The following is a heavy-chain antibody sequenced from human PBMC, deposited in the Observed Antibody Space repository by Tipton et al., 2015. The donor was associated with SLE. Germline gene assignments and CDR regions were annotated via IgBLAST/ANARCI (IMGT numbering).Heavy chain of an antibody. V-gene: IGHV3-49*03. J-gene: IGHJ6*02. D-gene: IGHD6-13*01. CDR1: GFVFGDYA. CDR3: AAQLVLYYYGMDV. Sequence: SLRLSCTASGFVFGDYAMNWFRQAPGKGLEWVAFIRSEDYGGTAEYAASVKGRFTISRDNSKNTLYLQMNSLRAEDTAVYYCAAQLVLYYYGMDVWGQGTTVTVSS. CDR2: IRSEDYGGTA.